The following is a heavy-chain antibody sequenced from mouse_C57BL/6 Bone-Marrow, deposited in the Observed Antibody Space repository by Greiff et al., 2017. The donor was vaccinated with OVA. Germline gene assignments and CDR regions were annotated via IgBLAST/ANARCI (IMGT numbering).Heavy chain of an antibody. J-gene: IGHJ3*01. CDR1: GYTFTSYW. V-gene: IGHV1-55*01. CDR2: IYPGSGST. D-gene: IGHD1-1*01. CDR3: ARDTTEALY. Sequence: QVQLQQPGAELVKPGASVKMSCKASGYTFTSYWITWVKQRPGQGLEWIGDIYPGSGSTNYNEKFKSKATLTVDTSSSTAYMQLRSLTAEDAAVYYCARDTTEALYWGKGTLVTVSA.